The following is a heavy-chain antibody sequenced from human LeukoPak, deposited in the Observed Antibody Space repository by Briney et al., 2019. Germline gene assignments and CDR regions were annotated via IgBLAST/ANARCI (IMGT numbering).Heavy chain of an antibody. V-gene: IGHV4-39*07. CDR1: GGSISSSSYY. J-gene: IGHJ4*02. CDR2: IYYSGST. CDR3: ARGSGWELLGYFDY. D-gene: IGHD1-26*01. Sequence: SETLSLTCTVCGGSISSSSYYWGWIRQPPGKGLEWIGSIYYSGSTYYNPSLKSRVTISVDTSKNQFSLKLSSVTAADTAVYYCARGSGWELLGYFDYWGQGTLVTVSS.